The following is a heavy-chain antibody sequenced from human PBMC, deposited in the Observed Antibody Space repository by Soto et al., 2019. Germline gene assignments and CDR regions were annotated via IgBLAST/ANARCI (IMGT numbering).Heavy chain of an antibody. D-gene: IGHD6-25*01. CDR1: GFSLSTYG. J-gene: IGHJ4*02. CDR2: FSGGSGTT. CDR3: AKWSGYGDY. V-gene: IGHV3-23*01. Sequence: EVQLLESGGGLVQPGGSLRLSCEASGFSLSTYGVTWVRQAPGKGLEWVSGFSGGSGTTHYADSVKGRFSITRDNSKNTEHLEMNSVRVEDTAIYYCAKWSGYGDYWGQGILVTVSS.